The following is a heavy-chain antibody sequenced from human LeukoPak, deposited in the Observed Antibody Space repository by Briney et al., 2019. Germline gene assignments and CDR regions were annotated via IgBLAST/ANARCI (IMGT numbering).Heavy chain of an antibody. CDR2: ITDSGNTI. Sequence: GGSLRLSCAASGFTFSSYAMSWVRQAPGKGLEWVSYITDSGNTIHYADSVKGRFTISRDNAKNSLYLQMNSLRAEDTAVYYCARSIGLTGGGVDVWGQGTTVTVSS. D-gene: IGHD3-9*01. CDR3: ARSIGLTGGGVDV. V-gene: IGHV3-48*04. CDR1: GFTFSSYA. J-gene: IGHJ6*02.